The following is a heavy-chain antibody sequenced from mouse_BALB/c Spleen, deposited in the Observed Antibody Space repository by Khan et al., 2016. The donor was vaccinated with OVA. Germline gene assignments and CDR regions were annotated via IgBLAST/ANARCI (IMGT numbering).Heavy chain of an antibody. V-gene: IGHV1S137*01. CDR2: ISSYHGDA. CDR1: GYTFTDYG. J-gene: IGHJ3*01. CDR3: ASESAGEEFAY. Sequence: VQLQESGAELVRPGVSVKISCKGSGYTFTDYGIHWVKQSHAKSLEWIGVISSYHGDATYNQRFKGKATMTVDKSSSTAYMELARLTSEDSAIYYCASESAGEEFAYWGQGTLVTVSA. D-gene: IGHD3-1*01.